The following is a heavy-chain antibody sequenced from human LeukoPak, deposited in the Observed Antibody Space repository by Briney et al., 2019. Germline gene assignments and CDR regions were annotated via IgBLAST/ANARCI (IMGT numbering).Heavy chain of an antibody. Sequence: PSETLSLTCTVSGGSISSYYWSWIRQPPGKGLEWIGDIYYSGSTNYNPSLKSRVTISVDTSKNQFSLKLSSVTAADTAVYYCARGIRRYGDSGEYYYGMDVWGQGTTVTVSS. CDR1: GGSISSYY. CDR3: ARGIRRYGDSGEYYYGMDV. J-gene: IGHJ6*02. D-gene: IGHD4-17*01. CDR2: IYYSGST. V-gene: IGHV4-59*01.